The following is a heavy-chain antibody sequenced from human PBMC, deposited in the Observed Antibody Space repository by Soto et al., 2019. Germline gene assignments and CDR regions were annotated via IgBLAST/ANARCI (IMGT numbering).Heavy chain of an antibody. CDR3: RAYTYGQGVDY. D-gene: IGHD5-18*01. CDR1: GFTFSAYD. CDR2: VNGNGGST. J-gene: IGHJ4*02. Sequence: EVQLLESGGGLVQPGGSLRLSCAASGFTFSAYDMNWVRQAPGKGLEWVSVVNGNGGSTYYADSVKGRFTISRDDSKNTLNLQMNSLRAEDTAVYYCRAYTYGQGVDYWGQRTLVTVSS. V-gene: IGHV3-23*01.